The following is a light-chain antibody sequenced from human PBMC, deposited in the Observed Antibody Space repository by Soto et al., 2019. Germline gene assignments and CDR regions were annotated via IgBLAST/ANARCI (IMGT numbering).Light chain of an antibody. V-gene: IGKV1-39*01. CDR2: AAS. CDR3: QQTYRTPYT. CDR1: HCIASY. J-gene: IGKJ2*01. Sequence: DIQMTQSPSSLAAAVGDRVTITCRASHCIASYLNWYQQKPGGAPKVLIYAASTLHTGVPSRFSGSHFGTDFSLTINSLQPEDFATYYCQQTYRTPYTFGQGTKVDIK.